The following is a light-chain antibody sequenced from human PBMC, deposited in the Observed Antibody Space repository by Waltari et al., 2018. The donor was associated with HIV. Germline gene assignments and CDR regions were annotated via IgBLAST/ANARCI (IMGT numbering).Light chain of an antibody. Sequence: SYVLTQAPSVSVTPGQTATISCDNIGRNSVQWYRQKPGRAPLLVVADDVDRTSGIPARFSGARSGARATLTISGVEAGDEADYYCQVWDRSYKEAVFGGGT. CDR2: DDV. J-gene: IGLJ2*01. CDR1: NIGRNS. CDR3: QVWDRSYKEAV. V-gene: IGLV3-21*02.